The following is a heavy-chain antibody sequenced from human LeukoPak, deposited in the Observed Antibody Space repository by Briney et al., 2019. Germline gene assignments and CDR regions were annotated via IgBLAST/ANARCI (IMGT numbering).Heavy chain of an antibody. CDR1: SGSISSYY. V-gene: IGHV4-59*12. J-gene: IGHJ4*02. CDR3: ARDRTVRGGIDY. D-gene: IGHD3-10*01. Sequence: SETLSLTCTVSSGSISSYYWSWIRQPPGKELEWIGYIYYSGTTNYKPSLNSRVTISLDMSREQFSLKLSSVTAADTAVYYCARDRTVRGGIDYWGQGTLVTVSS. CDR2: IYYSGTT.